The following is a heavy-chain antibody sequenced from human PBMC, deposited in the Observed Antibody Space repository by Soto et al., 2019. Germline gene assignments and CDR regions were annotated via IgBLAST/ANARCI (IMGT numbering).Heavy chain of an antibody. V-gene: IGHV4-4*02. J-gene: IGHJ4*02. CDR3: ARSFGWYAIDY. CDR2: IAHSGSV. CDR1: GGSISSNYF. D-gene: IGHD6-19*01. Sequence: QVLLQESGPGLVQPSGTLSLSCAVSGGSISSNYFWGWVRQPPGKGLEWVGDIAHSGSVNYNPSLKSRVTTSIDKSKNQFSLKLNSVTAADTAVYYCARSFGWYAIDYWGQGTLVIVSS.